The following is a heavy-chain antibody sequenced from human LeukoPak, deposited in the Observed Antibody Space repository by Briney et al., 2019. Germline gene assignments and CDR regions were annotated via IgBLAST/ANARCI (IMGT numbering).Heavy chain of an antibody. D-gene: IGHD4-17*01. J-gene: IGHJ4*02. CDR1: GGSISSSSYY. CDR3: ARLKATVSIHAYFDS. Sequence: SETLSLTCTVSGGSISSSSYYWGWIRQPPGKGLEWIGSIYYSGSTYYNPSLKSRVTISVDTSKNQFSLKLTSVTAADTAVYYCARLKATVSIHAYFDSWGQGTLVTVSS. CDR2: IYYSGST. V-gene: IGHV4-39*07.